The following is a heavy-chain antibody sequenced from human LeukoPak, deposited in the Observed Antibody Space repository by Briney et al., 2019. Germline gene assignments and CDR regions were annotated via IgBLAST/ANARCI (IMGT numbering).Heavy chain of an antibody. CDR2: IYTSGST. CDR3: ARRFQLARDDAFDI. CDR1: GGSISSGSYY. J-gene: IGHJ3*02. Sequence: PSQTLSLTCTVSGGSISSGSYYWSWIRQPAGKGLEWIGRIYTSGSTNYNPSLKSRVTISVDTSKNQFSLKLSSVTAADTAVYYCARRFQLARDDAFDIWGQGTMVTASS. V-gene: IGHV4-61*02. D-gene: IGHD6-6*01.